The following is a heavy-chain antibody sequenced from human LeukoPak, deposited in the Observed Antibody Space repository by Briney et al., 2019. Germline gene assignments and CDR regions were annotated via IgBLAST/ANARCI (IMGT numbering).Heavy chain of an antibody. V-gene: IGHV3-23*01. CDR2: ISGSGGST. CDR1: GFTFSSYA. D-gene: IGHD4-17*01. CDR3: ARDRYYGDYFDY. J-gene: IGHJ4*02. Sequence: GGSLRLSCAASGFTFSSYAMSWVRQAPGKGLEWVSAISGSGGSTYYADSVKGRFTIPRDNAKNSLYLQMNSLRAEDTAVCYCARDRYYGDYFDYWGQGTLVTVSS.